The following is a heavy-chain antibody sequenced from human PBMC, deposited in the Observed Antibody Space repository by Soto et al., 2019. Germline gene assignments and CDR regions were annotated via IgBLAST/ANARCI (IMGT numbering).Heavy chain of an antibody. Sequence: QVQLVQSEPEVKKPGASVKVSCKTFGYTFYTYGISWVRQAPGQGLEWMGWINVYNGNTNYAQNVQSRVTLTTDTSTDTAYMGLRSLSSDDTAVYFFARGGYFGSGSYYIYFDFWGQGTLVTVSS. CDR2: INVYNGNT. CDR1: GYTFYTYG. J-gene: IGHJ4*02. V-gene: IGHV1-18*01. CDR3: ARGGYFGSGSYYIYFDF. D-gene: IGHD3-10*01.